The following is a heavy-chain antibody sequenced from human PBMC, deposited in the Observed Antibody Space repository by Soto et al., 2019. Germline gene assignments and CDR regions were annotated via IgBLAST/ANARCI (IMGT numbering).Heavy chain of an antibody. D-gene: IGHD2-15*01. Sequence: SGHTLVNPTQTLTLTCSFSGFSLSTSAMCVSWIRQPPGKALEWFARIDWDDDKYYSTSLKTRLTISKDTSKNQVVLTMTNMDPVDTATYYCAWSRRVVVVAATPPYYYYAMDVWGQGTTVTV. V-gene: IGHV2-70*11. CDR1: GFSLSTSAMC. CDR3: AWSRRVVVVAATPPYYYYAMDV. J-gene: IGHJ6*02. CDR2: IDWDDDK.